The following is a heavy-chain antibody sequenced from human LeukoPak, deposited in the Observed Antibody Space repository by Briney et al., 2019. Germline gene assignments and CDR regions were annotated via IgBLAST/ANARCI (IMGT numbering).Heavy chain of an antibody. CDR2: IYSGGST. CDR1: GFTVSSNY. D-gene: IGHD3-22*01. V-gene: IGHV3-66*01. J-gene: IGHJ4*02. CDR3: AKGLYYYEEYFDY. Sequence: GGSLRLSCAASGFTVSSNYMSCVRQAPGKGLEWVSVIYSGGSTYYADSVKGRFTISRDNSKNTLYLQMNSLRAEDTAVYYCAKGLYYYEEYFDYWGQGTLVTVSS.